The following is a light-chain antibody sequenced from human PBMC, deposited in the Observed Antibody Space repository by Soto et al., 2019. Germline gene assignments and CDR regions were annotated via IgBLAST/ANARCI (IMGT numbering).Light chain of an antibody. J-gene: IGKJ2*01. V-gene: IGKV3-20*01. Sequence: EIVLTQSPGTLSLSPGERATLSCRASQSVSSSYLAWYQQKPGQAPRLLIYGASSRATGIPDRFSGRGSGTDFTLTISRLEPEDFAVYYCQQYGSSLSMYTFGQGTKLEIK. CDR3: QQYGSSLSMYT. CDR2: GAS. CDR1: QSVSSSY.